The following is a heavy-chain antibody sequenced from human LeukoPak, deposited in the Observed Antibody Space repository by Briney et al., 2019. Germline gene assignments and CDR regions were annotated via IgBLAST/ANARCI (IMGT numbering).Heavy chain of an antibody. CDR2: IKQDGSEK. Sequence: PGGSLRLSCAASGFTFSSYWMSWVRQAPGKGLEWVANIKQDGSEKFYVDSVKSRFTISRDNAKNSLYLQMNSLRAEDTAVYYCARDSRGYSGSYFDYWGQGTLVTVSS. J-gene: IGHJ4*02. CDR3: ARDSRGYSGSYFDY. D-gene: IGHD1-26*01. V-gene: IGHV3-7*01. CDR1: GFTFSSYW.